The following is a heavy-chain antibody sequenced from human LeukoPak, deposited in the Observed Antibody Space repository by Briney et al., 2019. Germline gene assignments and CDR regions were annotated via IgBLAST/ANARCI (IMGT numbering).Heavy chain of an antibody. Sequence: SETLSLTCIVSGGSISNYYWSWIRQPPGKGLEWIGDIHTSGSTNYNPPLKSRVTISGDTSKNHSSLKLSSVTAADTALYYCARLPARGWYLDYWGQGTLVTVS. J-gene: IGHJ4*02. V-gene: IGHV4-4*09. CDR2: IHTSGST. CDR1: GGSISNYY. D-gene: IGHD6-19*01. CDR3: ARLPARGWYLDY.